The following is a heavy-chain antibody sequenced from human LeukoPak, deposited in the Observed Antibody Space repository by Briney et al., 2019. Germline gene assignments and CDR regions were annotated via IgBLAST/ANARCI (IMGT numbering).Heavy chain of an antibody. CDR1: GGSISNYY. CDR2: IYSSGST. J-gene: IGHJ4*02. D-gene: IGHD6-19*01. CDR3: ARQGSGWWGGIDY. V-gene: IGHV4-4*07. Sequence: SETLSLTCTVSGGSISNYYWSWIRQPAGKGLEWIGRIYSSGSTNYNPSLKSRVTISVDTSKNQFSLKLSSVTAADTAVYYCARQGSGWWGGIDYWGQGTLVTVSS.